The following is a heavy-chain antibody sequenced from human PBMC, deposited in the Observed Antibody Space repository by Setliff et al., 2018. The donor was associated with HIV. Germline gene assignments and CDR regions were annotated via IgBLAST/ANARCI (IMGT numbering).Heavy chain of an antibody. V-gene: IGHV3-23*01. Sequence: PGGSLRLSCAASELTFSNYAMTWVRQAPGKGLEWVSSLSGSGGSTYYADSVKGRFTISRDNSKNTLYLRMNSLRAEDTAVYSCAKAAGMTCSGSSCYSDYWGQGTLVTVSS. CDR1: ELTFSNYA. CDR3: AKAAGMTCSGSSCYSDY. D-gene: IGHD2-15*01. J-gene: IGHJ4*02. CDR2: LSGSGGST.